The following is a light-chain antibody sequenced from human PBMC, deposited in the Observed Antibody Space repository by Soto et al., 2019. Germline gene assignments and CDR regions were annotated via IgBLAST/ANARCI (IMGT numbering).Light chain of an antibody. J-gene: IGLJ2*01. Sequence: QSALTQPRSVSGSPGQSVTISCTGTSSDVGAYNYVSWYQQHPGKAPKLLIYDVTRRPSGVPDRFSGSKSGNTAFLTISGLQADDGAEYFCCSYAGRYIYVLFGGGTKLTVL. CDR3: CSYAGRYIYVL. V-gene: IGLV2-11*01. CDR1: SSDVGAYNY. CDR2: DVT.